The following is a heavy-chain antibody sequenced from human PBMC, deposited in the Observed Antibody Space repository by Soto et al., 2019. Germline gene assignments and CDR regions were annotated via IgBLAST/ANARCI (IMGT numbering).Heavy chain of an antibody. CDR2: IYWNVEK. D-gene: IGHD2-15*01. V-gene: IGHV2-5*01. J-gene: IGHJ4*02. CDR3: AHRRCSGGSCYFDY. CDR1: GFSLSTSGVG. Sequence: QISLKESGPTLVKPTEPLTLTCTFSGFSLSTSGVGVGWIRQPPGKALEWLGMIYWNVEKRSSPSLMNRLTIDKDASKSQVVLTLTDMDPADTATYYCAHRRCSGGSCYFDYWGQGTLVTVSS.